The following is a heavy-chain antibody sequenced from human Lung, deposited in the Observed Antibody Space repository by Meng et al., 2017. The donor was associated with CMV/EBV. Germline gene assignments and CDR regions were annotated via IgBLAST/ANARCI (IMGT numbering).Heavy chain of an antibody. V-gene: IGHV5-51*01. D-gene: IGHD3-22*01. CDR2: MYPGATDT. CDR1: GSSFSTHW. Sequence: GGSXRLXCKGSGSSFSTHWIGWVRQMPGKGLEWMGMMYPGATDTRYSPSFQGQVTMSADKTITTAYLQWSSLKASDTAIYYCARLPRVYYDSYGDWSPQWGSHDVXGQGXRVTVSS. J-gene: IGHJ4*02. CDR3: ARLPRVYYDSYGDWSPQWGSHDV.